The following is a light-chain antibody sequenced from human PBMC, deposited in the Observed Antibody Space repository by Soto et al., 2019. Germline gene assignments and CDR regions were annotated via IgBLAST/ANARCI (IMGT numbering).Light chain of an antibody. CDR1: QSVTSSY. J-gene: IGKJ3*01. V-gene: IGKV3-20*01. CDR2: GAS. CDR3: QQYGSSPIT. Sequence: EIVLTQSPGTLSLSPGERATLSCRASQSVTSSYLAWYQQKPCQAPRHLIYGASSRATAIPDRFSGSGSGTDYTLTISRLEPEDFAVYYCQQYGSSPITFGPGTKVDIK.